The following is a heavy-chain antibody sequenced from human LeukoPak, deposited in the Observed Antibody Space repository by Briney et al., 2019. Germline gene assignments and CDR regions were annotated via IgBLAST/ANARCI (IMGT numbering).Heavy chain of an antibody. Sequence: SETLSLTCTVSGGSISSYYWSWIRQPPGKGLEWIGYIYYSGSTNCNPSLKSRVTISVDTSKNQFSLKLRSVTAADTAVYYCARGGSTSYREFLYNWFDPWGQGTLVTVSS. CDR1: GGSISSYY. CDR2: IYYSGST. J-gene: IGHJ5*02. CDR3: ARGGSTSYREFLYNWFDP. D-gene: IGHD3-10*01. V-gene: IGHV4-59*01.